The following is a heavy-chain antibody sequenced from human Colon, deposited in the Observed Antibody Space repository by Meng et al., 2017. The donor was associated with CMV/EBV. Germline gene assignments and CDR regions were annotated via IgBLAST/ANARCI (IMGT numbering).Heavy chain of an antibody. CDR3: ARGRGIAADSRTYYFDS. CDR2: VDNSGST. D-gene: IGHD6-13*01. CDR1: GGSISSGNSY. V-gene: IGHV4-39*06. Sequence: RLQLQESGPGLLKPSDTLPPTCSVSGGSISSGNSYWGWIRQSPGKGLEWIGCVDNSGSTYYTPSLKSRVTISIDTSNTLFSLTLKSVTAADTAVYYCARGRGIAADSRTYYFDSWGHGTLVTVSS. J-gene: IGHJ4*01.